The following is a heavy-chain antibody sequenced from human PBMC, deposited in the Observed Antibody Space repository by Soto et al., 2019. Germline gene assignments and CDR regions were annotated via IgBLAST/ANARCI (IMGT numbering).Heavy chain of an antibody. CDR1: GYTFTSYD. Sequence: QVQLVQSGAEVKKPGASVKVSCKASGYTFTSYDINWVRQATGQGLEWMGWMNPNSGNTVYAQKFQGRVTITRDTSASTSYMELSCLRSEDTAVYYCARGFPLWFDPWGQGTLVTVSS. CDR3: ARGFPLWFDP. J-gene: IGHJ5*02. CDR2: MNPNSGNT. V-gene: IGHV1-8*01.